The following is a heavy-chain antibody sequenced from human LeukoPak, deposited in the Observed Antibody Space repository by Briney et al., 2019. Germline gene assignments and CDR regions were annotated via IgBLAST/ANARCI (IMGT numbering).Heavy chain of an antibody. CDR2: IYSGGST. J-gene: IGHJ4*02. CDR1: GFTVNSNY. CDR3: ARDLWDATGF. D-gene: IGHD3-3*01. V-gene: IGHV3-66*02. Sequence: QTGGSLRFSCAASGFTVNSNYMSWGRQAPGKGLEWVSVIYSGGSTYYADSVKGRFTISRDISKSTLYLQMNSLRPEDTAVYYCARDLWDATGFWGQGSLVTVSS.